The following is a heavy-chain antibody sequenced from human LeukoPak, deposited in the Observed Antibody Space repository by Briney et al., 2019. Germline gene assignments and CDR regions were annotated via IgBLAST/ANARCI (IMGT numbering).Heavy chain of an antibody. Sequence: SETLSLTCTVSGGSISSGDYYWSWIRQPPGKGLEWIGYIHYSGSTYYNPSLKSRVTISVDTSKNQFSLKLSSVTAADTAVYYCARARRDGYNYGDPNFDYWGQGTLVTVSS. J-gene: IGHJ4*02. CDR2: IHYSGST. CDR1: GGSISSGDYY. V-gene: IGHV4-30-4*01. CDR3: ARARRDGYNYGDPNFDY. D-gene: IGHD5-24*01.